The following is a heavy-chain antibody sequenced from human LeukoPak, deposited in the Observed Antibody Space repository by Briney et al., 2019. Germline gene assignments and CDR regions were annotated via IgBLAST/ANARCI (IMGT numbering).Heavy chain of an antibody. V-gene: IGHV1-2*02. Sequence: ASVKVSCKASGYTFTGYYMHWVRQAPGQGLEWMGWFNPNSGFTKYAQKFQGRVTMTRDTSISTAYMELSRLRSDDTAVYYCARDWTGTTFFDYWGQGTLVTVSS. J-gene: IGHJ4*02. D-gene: IGHD1-1*01. CDR1: GYTFTGYY. CDR3: ARDWTGTTFFDY. CDR2: FNPNSGFT.